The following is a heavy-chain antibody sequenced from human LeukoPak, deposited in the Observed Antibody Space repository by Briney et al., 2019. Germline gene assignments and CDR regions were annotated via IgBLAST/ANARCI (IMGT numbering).Heavy chain of an antibody. V-gene: IGHV1-2*02. D-gene: IGHD3-9*01. CDR1: GYTFTGYY. J-gene: IGHJ4*02. CDR2: INPNSGGT. Sequence: ASVNASCKASGYTFTGYYMHRVRQAPGQGLEWMGWINPNSGGTNYAQKFQGRVTMTRDTSISTAYMELSRLRSDDTAVYYCARVNYDILTGYDYYFDYWGQGTLVTVSS. CDR3: ARVNYDILTGYDYYFDY.